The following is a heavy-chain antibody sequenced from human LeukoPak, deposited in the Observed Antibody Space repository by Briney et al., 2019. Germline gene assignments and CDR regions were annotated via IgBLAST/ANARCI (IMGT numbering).Heavy chain of an antibody. CDR3: ARYSGTFSNSYFDC. D-gene: IGHD1-26*01. CDR2: IYSGRST. CDR1: GFTVSSND. V-gene: IGHV3-66*01. J-gene: IGHJ4*02. Sequence: GGSLRLSCAASGFTVSSNDMSWVRQAPGKGLEWVSLIYSGRSTYYADSVKGRFIISRDNSKNTLYLQMNSLRAEDTAVYYCARYSGTFSNSYFDCWGQGTLVTVSS.